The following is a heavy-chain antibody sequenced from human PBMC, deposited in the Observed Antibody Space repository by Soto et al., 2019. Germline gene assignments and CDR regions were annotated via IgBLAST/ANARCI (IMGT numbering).Heavy chain of an antibody. V-gene: IGHV1-46*03. CDR1: GYTFTSYY. J-gene: IGHJ5*02. CDR2: INPSGGST. Sequence: ASLKVSCKASGYTFTSYYMHWVRQAPGQGLEWMGIINPSGGSTSYAQKFQGRVTMTRDTSTSTVYMELSSLRSEDTAVYYCARGLDDFWSGYYLSSPRGTNWLDPWGQGTLVTVSS. CDR3: ARGLDDFWSGYYLSSPRGTNWLDP. D-gene: IGHD3-3*01.